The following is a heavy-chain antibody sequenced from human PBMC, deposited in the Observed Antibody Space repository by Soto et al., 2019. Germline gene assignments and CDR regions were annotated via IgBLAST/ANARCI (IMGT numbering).Heavy chain of an antibody. CDR3: TSATSSRGAPDGFIKD. CDR1: GFIFTNYW. D-gene: IGHD3-10*01. Sequence: EVQLVESGGDLVQPGGSLRLSCAASGFIFTNYWMSWVRQAPGKGLEWVANVKQDGSVKRYVDSVKGRFTISRDNAKNSVCLQMNSQRVDDTAVDNCTSATSSRGAPDGFIKDSGQGILVPVAS. CDR2: VKQDGSVK. J-gene: IGHJ4*02. V-gene: IGHV3-7*03.